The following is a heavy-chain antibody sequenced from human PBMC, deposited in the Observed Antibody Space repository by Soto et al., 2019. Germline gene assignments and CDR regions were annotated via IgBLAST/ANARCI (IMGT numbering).Heavy chain of an antibody. J-gene: IGHJ6*02. D-gene: IGHD4-17*01. Sequence: PGRSLRLSCAASGFTFSIYTRNWVLQGPGKGLAWVSSISGRSSYIYYADSVKGRFTISRDNSKNTLYLQMNSMRAEDTAVYYCARGVDYGGKTFYYYYGMDVWGQGTTVTVSS. CDR2: ISGRSSYI. CDR3: ARGVDYGGKTFYYYYGMDV. V-gene: IGHV3-21*01. CDR1: GFTFSIYT.